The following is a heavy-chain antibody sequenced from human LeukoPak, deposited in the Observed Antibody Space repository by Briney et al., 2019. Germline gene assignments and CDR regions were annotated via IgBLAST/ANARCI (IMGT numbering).Heavy chain of an antibody. D-gene: IGHD3-10*01. Sequence: PRASVKVSCKASGYTFTGYYMHWVRQAPGQGLECVGWINPNSGGTNYAQKFQGRVTMTRDTSISTAYMELSRLRSDDTAVYYCARGGSGSYFSWLDPWGQGTLVTVSS. V-gene: IGHV1-2*02. CDR2: INPNSGGT. J-gene: IGHJ5*02. CDR3: ARGGSGSYFSWLDP. CDR1: GYTFTGYY.